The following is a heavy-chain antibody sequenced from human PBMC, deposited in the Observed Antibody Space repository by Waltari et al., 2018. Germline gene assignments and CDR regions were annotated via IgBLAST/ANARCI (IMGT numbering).Heavy chain of an antibody. CDR1: GPSFTTTTSF. V-gene: IGHV4-39*01. J-gene: IGHJ4*02. Sequence: QLHLQLSGPGLVKPSEPLSLTCAVSGPSFTTTTSFWGGIRQPPGKGLEWIGRIDFPGSTDYNPSLKIRVTISMDTSTNQFSLNLRSVTAADTAVYYCARGIWQQLAHFDSWGQGTLVTVSS. D-gene: IGHD6-13*01. CDR3: ARGIWQQLAHFDS. CDR2: IDFPGST.